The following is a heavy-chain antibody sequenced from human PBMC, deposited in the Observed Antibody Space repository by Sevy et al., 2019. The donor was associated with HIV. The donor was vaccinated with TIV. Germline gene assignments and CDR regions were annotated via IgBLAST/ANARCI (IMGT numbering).Heavy chain of an antibody. J-gene: IGHJ5*02. D-gene: IGHD3-10*01. CDR1: GFTFDDYA. CDR2: ISWDGGST. V-gene: IGHV3-43D*03. CDR3: AKGGSGSYYNDVNWFDP. Sequence: GGSLRLSCAASGFTFDDYAMHWVRQAPGKGLEWVSLISWDGGSTYYADSVKGRFTISRDNSKNSLYLQMNSLRAEDTAVYYCAKGGSGSYYNDVNWFDPWGQGTLVTVSS.